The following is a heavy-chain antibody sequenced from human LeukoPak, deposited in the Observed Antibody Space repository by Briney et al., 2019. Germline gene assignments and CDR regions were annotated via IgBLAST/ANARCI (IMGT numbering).Heavy chain of an antibody. Sequence: PSQTLSLTCTVSGGSISSYYWSWIRQTPGKGLEWIGNIYYSGSTNYNPSLKSRVTISVDTSKNQFSLKLSSVTAADTAVYYCARSPGYSYGQADYWGQGTLVAVSS. CDR3: ARSPGYSYGQADY. CDR1: GGSISSYY. D-gene: IGHD5-18*01. J-gene: IGHJ4*02. CDR2: IYYSGST. V-gene: IGHV4-59*01.